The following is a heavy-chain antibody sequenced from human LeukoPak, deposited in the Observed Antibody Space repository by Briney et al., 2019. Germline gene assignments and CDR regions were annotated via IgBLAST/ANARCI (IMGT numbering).Heavy chain of an antibody. CDR2: IYYSGST. Sequence: PSETLSLTCTVSGGSISSYYWSWIRQPPGKGLEWIGYIYYSGSTNYNPSLKSRVTISVDTSKNQFSLKLSSVTAADTAVYYCARGDSSGYYYPVDRNDAFDIWGQGTMVTVSS. CDR3: ARGDSSGYYYPVDRNDAFDI. CDR1: GGSISSYY. J-gene: IGHJ3*02. V-gene: IGHV4-59*01. D-gene: IGHD3-22*01.